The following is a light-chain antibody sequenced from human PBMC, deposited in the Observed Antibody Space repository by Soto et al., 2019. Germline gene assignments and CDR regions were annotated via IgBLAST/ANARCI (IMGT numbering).Light chain of an antibody. CDR1: QDINNY. CDR2: DAS. J-gene: IGKJ4*01. CDR3: QQYDNLPLT. V-gene: IGKV1-33*01. Sequence: IQMTQSPSSLSASVGGRVTITCQASQDINNYLNWYQQKSGKAPKLLIYDASDLETGVPSRFSGSGSGTDFTFTISSLQPEDIATYYCQQYDNLPLTFGGGTKVAIK.